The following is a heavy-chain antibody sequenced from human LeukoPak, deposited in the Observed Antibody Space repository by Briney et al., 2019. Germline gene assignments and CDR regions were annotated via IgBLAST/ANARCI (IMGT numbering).Heavy chain of an antibody. CDR2: ISGSGEST. D-gene: IGHD3-9*01. CDR1: GLTFSNIA. J-gene: IGHJ4*02. V-gene: IGHV3-23*01. Sequence: GGSLRLSCAASGLTFSNIAMTWVRQAPGERLEWVSTISGSGESTYYAVSLKGRFTISRDNSKNTVYLHMNSLRAEDTAVYYCAKINGPILTGKLDCWGQGTLVTVSS. CDR3: AKINGPILTGKLDC.